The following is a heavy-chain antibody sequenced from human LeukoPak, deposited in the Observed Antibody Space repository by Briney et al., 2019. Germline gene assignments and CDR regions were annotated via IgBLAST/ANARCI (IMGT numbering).Heavy chain of an antibody. CDR1: GYTFTSYG. CDR2: ISAYNGNT. J-gene: IGHJ3*02. V-gene: IGHV1-18*01. D-gene: IGHD2-15*01. CDR3: ARDYVVVAATRLTDDAFDI. Sequence: ASVKVSCKASGYTFTSYGISWVRQAPGQGLEWMGWISAYNGNTNYAQKFQGRVTMTRDTSISTAYMELSRLRSDDTAVYYCARDYVVVAATRLTDDAFDIWGQGTMVTVSS.